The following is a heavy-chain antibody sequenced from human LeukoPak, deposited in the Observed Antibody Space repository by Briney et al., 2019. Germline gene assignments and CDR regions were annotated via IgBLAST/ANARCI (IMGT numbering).Heavy chain of an antibody. D-gene: IGHD2-2*01. CDR2: INLNSGGT. Sequence: ASVTVSFTSSAYTFTFYYMHWVRQGPGQGLEWMGWINLNSGGTNNPQKFQGRVNMTRDTSISTANMELSRLRSDDTAVYYCAKEGYCSSTSCYEYYYYYYYMDVWGKGTTVTVSS. V-gene: IGHV1-2*02. CDR1: AYTFTFYY. J-gene: IGHJ6*03. CDR3: AKEGYCSSTSCYEYYYYYYYMDV.